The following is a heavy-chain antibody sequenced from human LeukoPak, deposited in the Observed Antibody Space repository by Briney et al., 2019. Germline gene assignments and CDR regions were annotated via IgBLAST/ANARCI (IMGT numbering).Heavy chain of an antibody. CDR3: ARVARYGDYIGGSDY. D-gene: IGHD4-17*01. J-gene: IGHJ4*02. CDR1: GFIFSDYY. V-gene: IGHV3-11*04. CDR2: VTSSGGHM. Sequence: GGSLRLSCAASGFIFSDYYMTWIRQAPGKGLEWVSYVTSSGGHMYYADSAKGRFTISRDNAKNSLDLQMNSLRVEDTAVYYCARVARYGDYIGGSDYWGQGALVTVSS.